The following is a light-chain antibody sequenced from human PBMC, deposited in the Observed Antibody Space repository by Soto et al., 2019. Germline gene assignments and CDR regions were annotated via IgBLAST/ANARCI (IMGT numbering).Light chain of an antibody. CDR2: DVS. V-gene: IGLV2-14*03. CDR1: SSDVGGYNY. Sequence: QSALTQPASVSGSLGQSITISCTGTSSDVGGYNYVSWYQHHPGKAPKLMIYDVSNRPSGVSNRFSGSKSGNTATLTISGLQAEDETDYYCSSYTSSNTVLFGGGTKVPVL. J-gene: IGLJ2*01. CDR3: SSYTSSNTVL.